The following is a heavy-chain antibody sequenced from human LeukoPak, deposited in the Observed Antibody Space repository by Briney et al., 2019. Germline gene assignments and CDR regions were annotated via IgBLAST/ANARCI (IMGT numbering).Heavy chain of an antibody. CDR2: ITASGDST. D-gene: IGHD2-2*02. Sequence: GGSLRLSCAGSGFPFSSYPISWVRQPPGKGLEWVSAITASGDSTYSADSVKGRFTISRDNSKNTLYLQMNSLRAEDTAVYYCAKGLHCSSTSCYMGNWFDPWGQGTLVTVSS. V-gene: IGHV3-23*01. J-gene: IGHJ5*02. CDR3: AKGLHCSSTSCYMGNWFDP. CDR1: GFPFSSYP.